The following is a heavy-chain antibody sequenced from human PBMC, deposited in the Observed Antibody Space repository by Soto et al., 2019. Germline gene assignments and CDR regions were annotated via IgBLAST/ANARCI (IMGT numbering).Heavy chain of an antibody. CDR2: IIPIFGTA. Sequence: QVQLVQSGAEVKKPGSSVKVSCKASGGTFSSYAISWVRQAPGQGLEWMGGIIPIFGTANYAQKFQGRVTITADKSTSTAYMELSSRRSEDTAVYYWARASPNYYDSSGYSYYFDYWGQGTLVTVSS. CDR1: GGTFSSYA. D-gene: IGHD3-22*01. V-gene: IGHV1-69*06. CDR3: ARASPNYYDSSGYSYYFDY. J-gene: IGHJ4*02.